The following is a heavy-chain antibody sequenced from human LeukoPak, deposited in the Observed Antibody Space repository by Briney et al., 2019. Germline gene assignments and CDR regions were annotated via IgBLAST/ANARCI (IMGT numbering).Heavy chain of an antibody. V-gene: IGHV1-24*01. J-gene: IGHJ4*02. CDR2: FDPEDGET. Sequence: ASVKVSCEVSGYSLTELSMHWVRQAPGKGLEWMGGFDPEDGETIYAQKFQGRVTMTEDTSTDTAYMELSSLRSEDTAIYYCTTGVPELELSAGFDYWGQGTLVTVSS. D-gene: IGHD1-7*01. CDR1: GYSLTELS. CDR3: TTGVPELELSAGFDY.